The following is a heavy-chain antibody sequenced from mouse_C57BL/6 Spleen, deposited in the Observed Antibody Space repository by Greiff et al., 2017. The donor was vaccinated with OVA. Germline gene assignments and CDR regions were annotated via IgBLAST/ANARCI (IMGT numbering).Heavy chain of an antibody. V-gene: IGHV5-2*01. CDR1: EYEFPSHD. Sequence: EVKLMESGGGLVQPGESLKLSCESNEYEFPSHDMSWVRKTPEKRLELVASINSDGGSTYYPDTMERRFIISRDNTKKTLYLQMSSLRSEDTALYYCARRDDYDWFAYWGQGTLVTVSA. D-gene: IGHD2-4*01. CDR2: INSDGGST. CDR3: ARRDDYDWFAY. J-gene: IGHJ3*01.